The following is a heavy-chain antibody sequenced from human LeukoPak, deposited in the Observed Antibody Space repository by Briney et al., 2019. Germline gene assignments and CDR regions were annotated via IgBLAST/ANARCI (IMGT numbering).Heavy chain of an antibody. D-gene: IGHD3-10*01. CDR1: GVSISSSNSY. CDR3: ARDMRWFGELFGSFFCDY. Sequence: SETLSLTCTVSGVSISSSNSYWGWIRQPPGKGLEWIGSIYYSGNTYYNASLKSQVSISIDTSKNQFSLKLTSVTAADTAVYYCARDMRWFGELFGSFFCDYWGQGTLVTVSS. V-gene: IGHV4-39*02. J-gene: IGHJ4*02. CDR2: IYYSGNT.